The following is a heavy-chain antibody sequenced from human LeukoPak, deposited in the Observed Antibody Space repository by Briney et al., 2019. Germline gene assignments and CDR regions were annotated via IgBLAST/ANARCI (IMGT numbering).Heavy chain of an antibody. D-gene: IGHD3-10*01. Sequence: ASVKVSCKASGYTFTGYYMHWVRQAPGQGLEWMGWINPNSGGTNYAQKFQGRVTMTRDTSIITAYMELSRLRSDDTAVYYCARGLLWFGELGVGGMDVWGQGTTVTVSS. CDR1: GYTFTGYY. J-gene: IGHJ6*02. V-gene: IGHV1-2*02. CDR3: ARGLLWFGELGVGGMDV. CDR2: INPNSGGT.